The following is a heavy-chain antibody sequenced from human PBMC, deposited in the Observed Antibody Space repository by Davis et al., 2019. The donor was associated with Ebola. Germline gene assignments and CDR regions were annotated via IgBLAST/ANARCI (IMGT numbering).Heavy chain of an antibody. CDR3: AKDWDHYGPQY. CDR2: ISYDGSSK. J-gene: IGHJ4*02. Sequence: GGSLRLSCAASGFTFSSYGMHWVRQAPGKGLEWVAIISYDGSSKYCADSVKGRFTISRDNSKNTLCLQMDSLRAEDTAVYHCAKDWDHYGPQYWGQGTLVTVSS. V-gene: IGHV3-30*18. D-gene: IGHD4-17*01. CDR1: GFTFSSYG.